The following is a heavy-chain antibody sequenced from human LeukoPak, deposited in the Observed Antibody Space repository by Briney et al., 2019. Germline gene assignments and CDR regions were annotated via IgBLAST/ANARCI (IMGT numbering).Heavy chain of an antibody. CDR1: GGSISSYY. J-gene: IGHJ4*02. CDR3: AKGSRRYCSGVSCSTPFDY. V-gene: IGHV4-59*01. D-gene: IGHD2-15*01. Sequence: SSETLSLTCTVSGGSISSYYWSWIRQPPGKGLEWIGYIYYSGSTNYNPSLKSRVTISVDTSKNQFSLKLSSVTAADTAVYYCAKGSRRYCSGVSCSTPFDYWGQGTLVTVSS. CDR2: IYYSGST.